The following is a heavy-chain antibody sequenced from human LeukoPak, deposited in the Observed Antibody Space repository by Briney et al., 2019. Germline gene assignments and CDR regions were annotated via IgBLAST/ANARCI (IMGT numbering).Heavy chain of an antibody. Sequence: SETLSLTCTVSGGFISSTTYYWGWIRQPPGKGLEWIGSVYSSGSTYYNPSLKSRVTISVDTSKNQFSLKLSSVTAADTAMYYCARHVNDILTTLGAHFDYWGQGTLVTVSS. CDR1: GGFISSTTYY. CDR3: ARHVNDILTTLGAHFDY. V-gene: IGHV4-39*01. J-gene: IGHJ4*02. D-gene: IGHD3-9*01. CDR2: VYSSGST.